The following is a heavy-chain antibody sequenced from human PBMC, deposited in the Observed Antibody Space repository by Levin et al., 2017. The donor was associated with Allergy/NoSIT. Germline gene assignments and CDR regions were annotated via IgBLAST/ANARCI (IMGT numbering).Heavy chain of an antibody. Sequence: PGGSLRLSCKASGGTFSSYAINWVRQAPGQGLEWMGRVIPTLGITNYAQQFQGRVTITADKSTNTASMELSSLRSEDTAIYYCARALRYLDSNWLDPWGQGTLVSVSS. CDR2: VIPTLGIT. CDR1: GGTFSSYA. V-gene: IGHV1-69*04. CDR3: ARALRYLDSNWLDP. D-gene: IGHD3-9*01. J-gene: IGHJ5*02.